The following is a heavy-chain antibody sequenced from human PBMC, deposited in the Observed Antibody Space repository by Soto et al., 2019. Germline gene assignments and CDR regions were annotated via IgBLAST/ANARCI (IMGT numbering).Heavy chain of an antibody. Sequence: TLSLTCTFSGGSGSSGSYYWSWIRQPPGKGLEWIGYIYYSGGTNYNPSLKSRVTISVDTSKNQFSLKLSSVTAADTAVYYCARGGGVTATFDYWGQGTLVTVSS. J-gene: IGHJ4*02. CDR3: ARGGGVTATFDY. D-gene: IGHD5-18*01. CDR1: GGSGSSGSYY. V-gene: IGHV4-61*01. CDR2: IYYSGGT.